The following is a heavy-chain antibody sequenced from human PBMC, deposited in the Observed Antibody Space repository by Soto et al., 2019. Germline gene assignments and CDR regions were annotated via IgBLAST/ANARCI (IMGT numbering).Heavy chain of an antibody. Sequence: QVQLVESGGGVVQPGRSLRLSCAASGFTFSSYGMHWVRQAPGKGLEWVAVIWYDGSNKYYADSVKGRFTISRDNSKNTLYLQMNSLRAEDTAVYYCARARSGSYIFGGYFDYWGQGTLVTVSS. CDR3: ARARSGSYIFGGYFDY. V-gene: IGHV3-33*01. CDR1: GFTFSSYG. CDR2: IWYDGSNK. D-gene: IGHD3-10*01. J-gene: IGHJ4*02.